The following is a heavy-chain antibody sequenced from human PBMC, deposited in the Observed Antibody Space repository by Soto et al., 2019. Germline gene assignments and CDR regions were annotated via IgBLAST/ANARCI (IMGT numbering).Heavy chain of an antibody. CDR2: IDPSDSYT. CDR3: ARRHSSSSAFDP. Sequence: GESLKISCNVSGYSFTSYWINWVRQMPGKGLEWMGRIDPSDSYTNYSPSFQGHVTISADKSISTAYLQWSSLKASDTAMYYCARRHSSSSAFDPWGQGALVTVSS. J-gene: IGHJ5*02. D-gene: IGHD6-13*01. V-gene: IGHV5-10-1*01. CDR1: GYSFTSYW.